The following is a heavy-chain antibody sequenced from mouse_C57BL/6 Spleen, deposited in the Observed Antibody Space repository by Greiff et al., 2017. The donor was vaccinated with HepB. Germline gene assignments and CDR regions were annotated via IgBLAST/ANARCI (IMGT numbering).Heavy chain of an antibody. D-gene: IGHD2-14*01. J-gene: IGHJ3*01. CDR1: GYTFTDYY. V-gene: IGHV1-26*01. CDR3: ARSGYY. CDR2: INPNNGGT. Sequence: EVKLQQSGPELVKPGASVKISCKASGYTFTDYYMNWVKQSHGKSLEWIGDINPNNGGTSYNQKFKGKATLTVDKSSSTAYMELRSLTSEDSAVYYCARSGYYWGQGTLVTVSA.